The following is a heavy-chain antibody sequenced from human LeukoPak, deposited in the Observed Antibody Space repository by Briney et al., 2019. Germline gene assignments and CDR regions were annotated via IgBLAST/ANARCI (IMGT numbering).Heavy chain of an antibody. J-gene: IGHJ4*02. CDR2: IYTSGRT. D-gene: IGHD3-22*01. CDR1: VDSISSYY. CDR3: ARGPDYYDGSGYRVDY. V-gene: IGHV4-4*07. Sequence: PSETLSLTCTVSVDSISSYYWNWIRQPAGKGLEWIVRIYTSGRTNYNPSLTSQVNMSIETSKTQFSLKLSSVTAADTAVYYCARGPDYYDGSGYRVDYWGQGTLVTVSS.